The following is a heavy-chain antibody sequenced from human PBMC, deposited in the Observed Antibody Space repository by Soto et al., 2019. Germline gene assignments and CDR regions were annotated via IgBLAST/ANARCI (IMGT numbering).Heavy chain of an antibody. CDR1: GFTVSRYT. Sequence: EVQLVESGGGLVKPGGSLRLSCAASGFTVSRYTMNWVRQAPGKGLEWVSCITTSSNYINYADSVKGRFTISRDNSKNTLYLQMNSLRAEDTAVYYCASGGRVYSSSTDYWGQGTLVTVSS. D-gene: IGHD6-6*01. CDR3: ASGGRVYSSSTDY. J-gene: IGHJ4*02. CDR2: ITTSSNYI. V-gene: IGHV3-21*01.